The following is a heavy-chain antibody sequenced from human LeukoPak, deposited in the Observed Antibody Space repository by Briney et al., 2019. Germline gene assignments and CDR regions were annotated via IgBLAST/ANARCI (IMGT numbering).Heavy chain of an antibody. CDR1: GASISSYY. CDR3: ARGEATDNEDAFDI. V-gene: IGHV4-4*07. D-gene: IGHD1-1*01. Sequence: SETLSLTCTVSGASISSYYWSWIRQPAGKGLEWIGRIYVSGSTTYNPSLESRVTISVDTSKNQFSLKLSSVTAADTAVYYCARGEATDNEDAFDIWGRGTMVTVSS. J-gene: IGHJ3*02. CDR2: IYVSGST.